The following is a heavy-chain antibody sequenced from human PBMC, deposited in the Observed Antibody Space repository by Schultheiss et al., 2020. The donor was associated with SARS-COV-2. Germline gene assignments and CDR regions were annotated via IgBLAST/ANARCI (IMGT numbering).Heavy chain of an antibody. V-gene: IGHV4-30-2*03. Sequence: SQTLSLTCTVSGGSISSGGYYWSWIRQPPGKGLEWIGSIYYSGSTYYNPSLKSRVTISVDTSKNQFSLKLSSVNAADTAVYSCARVKKATTGSYGMDVWGRGTTVTVSS. D-gene: IGHD2-8*02. CDR1: GGSISSGGYY. CDR2: IYYSGST. CDR3: ARVKKATTGSYGMDV. J-gene: IGHJ6*02.